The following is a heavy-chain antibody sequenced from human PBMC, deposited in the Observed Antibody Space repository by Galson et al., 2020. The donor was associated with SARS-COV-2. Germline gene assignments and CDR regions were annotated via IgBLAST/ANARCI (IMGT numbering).Heavy chain of an antibody. Sequence: GGSLRLSCAASGFTFSSYAMSWVRQAPGKGLEWVSAISGSGGSTYYADSVKGRFTISRDNSKNTLYLQMNSLRAEDTAVYYCAKVSLDSSSWLNDYWGQGTLVTVSS. V-gene: IGHV3-23*01. CDR1: GFTFSSYA. D-gene: IGHD6-13*01. J-gene: IGHJ4*02. CDR2: ISGSGGST. CDR3: AKVSLDSSSWLNDY.